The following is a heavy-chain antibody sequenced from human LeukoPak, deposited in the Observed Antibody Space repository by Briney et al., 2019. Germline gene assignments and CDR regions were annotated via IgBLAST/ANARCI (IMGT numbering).Heavy chain of an antibody. D-gene: IGHD3-22*01. V-gene: IGHV4-39*07. CDR3: ARDRELDVGPGYYDSSGDKPFDY. CDR2: IYHSGST. J-gene: IGHJ4*02. Sequence: PSETLSLTCTVSGGSISSSSYYWGWIRQPPGKGLEWIGSIYHSGSTYYNPSLKSRVTISVDTSKNQFSLKLSSVTAADTAVYYCARDRELDVGPGYYDSSGDKPFDYWGQGTLVTVSS. CDR1: GGSISSSSYY.